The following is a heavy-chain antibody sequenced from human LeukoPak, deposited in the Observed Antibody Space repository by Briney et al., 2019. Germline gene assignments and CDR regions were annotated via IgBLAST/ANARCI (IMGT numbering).Heavy chain of an antibody. D-gene: IGHD3-10*01. J-gene: IGHJ4*02. CDR1: GFTFSNFA. Sequence: PGGSLRLSCAASGFTFSNFAMTWVRQAPGKGLEWVSTMSSTDGTTFYADSVKGRSTISRDNSKNILYLQMNNLRAEDTAVYHCAKRGVRGSYYFDHWGQGTLVTVSS. CDR2: MSSTDGTT. CDR3: AKRGVRGSYYFDH. V-gene: IGHV3-23*01.